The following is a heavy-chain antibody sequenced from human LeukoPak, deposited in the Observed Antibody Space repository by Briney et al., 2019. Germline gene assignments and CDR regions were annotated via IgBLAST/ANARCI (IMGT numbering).Heavy chain of an antibody. CDR3: TRDGDTIFGVVILKADY. CDR2: IRSKAYDGTT. J-gene: IGHJ4*02. CDR1: GFTFGDYA. V-gene: IGHV3-49*03. D-gene: IGHD3-3*01. Sequence: GGSLRLSCTASGFTFGDYAMSWFRQAPGKGLEWVGFIRSKAYDGTTEYAAPVKGRFTISRDDSKSIAYLQMNSLKTEDTAVYYCTRDGDTIFGVVILKADYWGQGTLVTVSS.